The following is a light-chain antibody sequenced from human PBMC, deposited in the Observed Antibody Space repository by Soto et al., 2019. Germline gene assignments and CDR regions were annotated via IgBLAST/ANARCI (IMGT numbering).Light chain of an antibody. CDR2: EVT. CDR3: SSHTSSASVV. V-gene: IGLV2-14*01. CDR1: SSDIGAHDY. Sequence: QSALTQPASVSGSPGQSITISCTGTSSDIGAHDYVSWYRQHPGKAPKLLIYEVTNRPSGVSPRFSGSKSANTASLTISGLQVEDEADYYCSSHTSSASVVFGGGTKVNVL. J-gene: IGLJ2*01.